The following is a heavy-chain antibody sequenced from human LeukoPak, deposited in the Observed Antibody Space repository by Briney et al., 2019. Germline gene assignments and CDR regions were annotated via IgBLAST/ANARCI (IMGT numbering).Heavy chain of an antibody. V-gene: IGHV3-53*04. CDR1: GFNVISNY. CDR2: IYSGGST. CDR3: ASSCYYDSSIFDY. Sequence: GGSLRPSGGASGFNVISNYMSGVRQAPGKGLEWVSVIYSGGSTYYADSVKGRFTISRHNSKNTLYLQMNSLRPEDTAVYYCASSCYYDSSIFDYWGQGTLVTVSS. J-gene: IGHJ4*02. D-gene: IGHD3-22*01.